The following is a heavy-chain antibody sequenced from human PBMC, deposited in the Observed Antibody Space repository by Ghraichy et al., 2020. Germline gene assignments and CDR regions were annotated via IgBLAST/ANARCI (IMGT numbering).Heavy chain of an antibody. Sequence: ASVKVSCKASGYTFTDFDINWVRQATGQGLEWMAWMNLNSGNRGYAQRFQGRVTMTRDTSISTAYLELSGLSSEDTAVYYCARGGGYFDTGGFHRSAFDYWGQGTPVTVSS. J-gene: IGHJ4*02. V-gene: IGHV1-8*01. CDR2: MNLNSGNR. CDR3: ARGGGYFDTGGFHRSAFDY. D-gene: IGHD5-18*01. CDR1: GYTFTDFD.